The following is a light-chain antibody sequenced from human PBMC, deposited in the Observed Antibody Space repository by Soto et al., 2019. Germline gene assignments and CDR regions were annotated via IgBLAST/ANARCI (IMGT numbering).Light chain of an antibody. V-gene: IGKV1D-16*01. CDR3: QQYNIYPLT. CDR2: AAS. CDR1: QDIKDW. J-gene: IGKJ4*01. Sequence: DVQMTQSPSSLSASVGDRVTITCRASQDIKDWLAWYQQKPAKAPKSLIYAASNLQPGVPSRFSGSGSGTEFTLTITILQHEDSATYYCQQYNIYPLTFGGGTKVEIK.